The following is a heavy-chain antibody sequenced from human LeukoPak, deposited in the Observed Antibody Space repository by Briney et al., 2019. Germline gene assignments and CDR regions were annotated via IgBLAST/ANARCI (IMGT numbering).Heavy chain of an antibody. CDR2: INHNGGT. Sequence: SETLSLTCTVSGGSISSGSYYWSWIRQSPGKGLEWIGEINHNGGTNYNPSFKSRVTILVDTSKKQFSLKLNSVTAADTAVYYCVRQDEGVSDWFDPWGQGTRVTVSS. D-gene: IGHD3-16*01. J-gene: IGHJ5*02. CDR3: VRQDEGVSDWFDP. V-gene: IGHV4-39*01. CDR1: GGSISSGSYY.